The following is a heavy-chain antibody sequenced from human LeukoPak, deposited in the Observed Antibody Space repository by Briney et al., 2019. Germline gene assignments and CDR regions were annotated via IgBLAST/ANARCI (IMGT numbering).Heavy chain of an antibody. CDR2: ISWNSGSI. D-gene: IGHD2-21*01. J-gene: IGHJ4*02. Sequence: GGSLRLSCAASGFTFDDYAMHWVRQAPGKGLEWVSGISWNSGSIGYADSVKGRFTISRDNAKNSLYLQMNSLRAEDTALYYCAKSPRSGPGVVASFDYWGQGTLVTVSS. CDR1: GFTFDDYA. V-gene: IGHV3-9*01. CDR3: AKSPRSGPGVVASFDY.